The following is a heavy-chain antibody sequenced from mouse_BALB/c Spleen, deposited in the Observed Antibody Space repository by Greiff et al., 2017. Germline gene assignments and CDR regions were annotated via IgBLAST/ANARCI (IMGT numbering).Heavy chain of an antibody. J-gene: IGHJ4*01. V-gene: IGHV5-12-2*01. Sequence: EVMLVESGGGLVQPGGSLKLSCAASGFTFSSYTMSWVRQTPENRLEWVAYISSGSSTIYYADTVKGRFTISRDNPKNTLFLQMTSLRSEDTAMYYCARSLRLYAMDYWGQGTSVTVSS. CDR3: ARSLRLYAMDY. CDR2: ISSGSSTI. D-gene: IGHD2-12*01. CDR1: GFTFSSYT.